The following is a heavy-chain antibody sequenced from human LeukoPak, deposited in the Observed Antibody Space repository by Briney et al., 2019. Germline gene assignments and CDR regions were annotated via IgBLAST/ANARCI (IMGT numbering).Heavy chain of an antibody. J-gene: IGHJ6*02. D-gene: IGHD1-1*01. CDR3: ARDWQLYGMDV. V-gene: IGHV3-13*01. CDR1: GFTFGSYD. CDR2: AGTADDT. Sequence: GGSLRLSCAASGFTFGSYDMHWVRQATGKSLEWVSTAGTADDTYYPDSMEGRFTISRDNVKNSLYLHMNNLRVEDTAVYYCARDWQLYGMDVWGQGTTVTVS.